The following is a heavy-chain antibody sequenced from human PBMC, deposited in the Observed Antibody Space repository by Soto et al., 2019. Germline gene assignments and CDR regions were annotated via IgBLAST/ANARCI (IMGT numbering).Heavy chain of an antibody. Sequence: QVQLVQSGAEVKKRGASVKVSCKASGYTFTSYDINWVRQATGQGLGWMGWMNPNSGNTGYPQKFQGRVTMTRDTSISTAYMELSSLRSEDTAVYYCARQWELSGYYYGRDVWGQGTTVTVSS. V-gene: IGHV1-8*01. J-gene: IGHJ6*02. D-gene: IGHD1-26*01. CDR2: MNPNSGNT. CDR3: ARQWELSGYYYGRDV. CDR1: GYTFTSYD.